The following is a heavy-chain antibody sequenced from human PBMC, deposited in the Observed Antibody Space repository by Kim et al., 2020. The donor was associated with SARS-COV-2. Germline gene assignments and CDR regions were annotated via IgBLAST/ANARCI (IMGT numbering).Heavy chain of an antibody. Sequence: ASVKVSCKASGHTFSSYAMNWVRQAPGRGLEWMGWINTNTENPTYAQGFTGRFVFSLDTSVSTTLLQISGLKPEDTAIYYCASSMVYGVISAFYIWGQGTMVIVSS. CDR1: GHTFSSYA. CDR3: ASSMVYGVISAFYI. D-gene: IGHD3-10*01. CDR2: INTNTENP. J-gene: IGHJ3*02. V-gene: IGHV7-4-1*02.